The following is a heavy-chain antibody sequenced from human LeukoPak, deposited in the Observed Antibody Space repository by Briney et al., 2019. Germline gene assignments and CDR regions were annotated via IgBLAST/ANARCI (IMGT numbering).Heavy chain of an antibody. Sequence: SETLSLTCTVSGGSISTYYWSWIRQPPGKGLEWIGYVYYSGSTNYNPSLMSRVTMSVDTSKNQFSLKLSSVTAADTAVYYCATSPHCSSTSCYRVWGKGTTVTVSS. J-gene: IGHJ6*03. CDR1: GGSISTYY. V-gene: IGHV4-59*08. CDR2: VYYSGST. D-gene: IGHD2-2*01. CDR3: ATSPHCSSTSCYRV.